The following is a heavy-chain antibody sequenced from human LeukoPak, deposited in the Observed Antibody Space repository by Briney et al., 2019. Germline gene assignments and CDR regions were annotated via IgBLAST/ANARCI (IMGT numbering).Heavy chain of an antibody. CDR1: GFTFDDYA. CDR2: ISWSSGSI. V-gene: IGHV3-9*03. CDR3: AKGGGITIFGVAYFDY. J-gene: IGHJ4*02. D-gene: IGHD3-3*01. Sequence: GASLRLSCAASGFTFDDYAMHWVRLAPGKGLEWVSGISWSSGSIGYADSVKGRFTISRDNAKNSLYLQMNSLRAEDMALYYCAKGGGITIFGVAYFDYWGQGTLVTVSS.